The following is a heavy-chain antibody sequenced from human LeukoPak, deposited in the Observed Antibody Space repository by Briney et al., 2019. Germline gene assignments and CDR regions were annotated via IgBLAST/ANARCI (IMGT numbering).Heavy chain of an antibody. D-gene: IGHD6-19*01. V-gene: IGHV1-8*01. Sequence: ASVKVSCKASGYTFTSYDINWVRQATGQGLEWMGWMSPNSGNTGYAQKFQGRVTMTRDTSIGTAYLELSSLRSEDTAVYYCATTKEGIAVAGYFDYWGQGTLVTVSS. CDR1: GYTFTSYD. J-gene: IGHJ4*02. CDR3: ATTKEGIAVAGYFDY. CDR2: MSPNSGNT.